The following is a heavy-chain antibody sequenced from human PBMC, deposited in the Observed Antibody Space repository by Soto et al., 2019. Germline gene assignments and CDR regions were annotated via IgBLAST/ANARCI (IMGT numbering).Heavy chain of an antibody. CDR3: ASDYFVVPHSVIDY. J-gene: IGHJ4*02. CDR2: INWNGGST. CDR1: GFTFDDYG. Sequence: GGSLRLSCAASGFTFDDYGMSWARQAPGKGLEWVSGINWNGGSTGYADSVKGRFTISRDNAKNSLYLQMNSLRAEDTAVYYCASDYFVVPHSVIDYWGQGTLVTVSS. V-gene: IGHV3-20*04. D-gene: IGHD2-2*01.